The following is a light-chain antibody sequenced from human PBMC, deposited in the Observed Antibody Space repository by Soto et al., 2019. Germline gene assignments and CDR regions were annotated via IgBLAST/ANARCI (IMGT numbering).Light chain of an antibody. Sequence: QSVLTQPPSVSAAPGQKVTISCSGSSFDLGNNYVSWYQHLPGTAPKLLIYENNKRPSGIPDRFSGSKSGTSATLGITGLQTGDEADYYCGTWDNSLSADVFGTGTKLTVL. CDR2: ENN. CDR3: GTWDNSLSADV. CDR1: SFDLGNNY. J-gene: IGLJ1*01. V-gene: IGLV1-51*02.